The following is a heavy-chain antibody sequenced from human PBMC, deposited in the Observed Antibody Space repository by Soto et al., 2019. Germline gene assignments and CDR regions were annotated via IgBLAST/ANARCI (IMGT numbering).Heavy chain of an antibody. Sequence: GESVKLSCKGSGYSFASHWVAWVRQMPEKGLEWIGTIYPGDSDTKYSPAFRGQVTISADTSVSTAYLQWRSLEATDSAIYYCARYSGRYWHYLDFWGQGTLVTVSS. CDR2: IYPGDSDT. V-gene: IGHV5-51*01. J-gene: IGHJ4*02. CDR3: ARYSGRYWHYLDF. D-gene: IGHD1-26*01. CDR1: GYSFASHW.